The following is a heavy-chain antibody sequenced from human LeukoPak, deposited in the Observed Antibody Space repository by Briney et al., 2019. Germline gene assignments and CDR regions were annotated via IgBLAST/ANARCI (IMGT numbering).Heavy chain of an antibody. J-gene: IGHJ5*02. Sequence: PGGSLRLSCAACGLPFSSYAMSWVHQAPGKGLDWVSAISGIGGSTYYADPVKGRFTISRDNSKNTLYLQMNSLRAEDTAVYYCAKEGGVGRNWFDPWGQGTLVTVSS. CDR3: AKEGGVGRNWFDP. CDR1: GLPFSSYA. D-gene: IGHD2-2*01. CDR2: ISGIGGST. V-gene: IGHV3-23*01.